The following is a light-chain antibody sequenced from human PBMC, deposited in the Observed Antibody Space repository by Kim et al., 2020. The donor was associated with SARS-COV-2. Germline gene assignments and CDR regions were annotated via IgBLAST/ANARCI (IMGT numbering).Light chain of an antibody. Sequence: LSPGERATLSCRASQSVRNNLAWYQQKPGQAPRLLIYDTSTRATGVPARFSGSGSETEFTLTISSLEPEDFAVYHCQQRSSWPMTFGQGTRLEIK. J-gene: IGKJ5*01. CDR1: QSVRNN. CDR2: DTS. V-gene: IGKV3-11*01. CDR3: QQRSSWPMT.